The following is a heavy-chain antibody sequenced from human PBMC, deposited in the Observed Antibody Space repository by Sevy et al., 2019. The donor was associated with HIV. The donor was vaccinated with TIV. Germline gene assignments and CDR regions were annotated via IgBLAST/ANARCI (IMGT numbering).Heavy chain of an antibody. CDR3: TRCIGVFRRGSYYHFMDV. J-gene: IGHJ6*02. Sequence: ASVKVSFKTSGYTFTNNDINWLRQAAGQGLEWMGWMTPDSGRAGYEQRFQGRVTFTRDTSRSTAYMELSNLTSDDTAVYYCTRCIGVFRRGSYYHFMDVWGQGTSVTVSS. CDR1: GYTFTNND. CDR2: MTPDSGRA. V-gene: IGHV1-8*03. D-gene: IGHD3-3*02.